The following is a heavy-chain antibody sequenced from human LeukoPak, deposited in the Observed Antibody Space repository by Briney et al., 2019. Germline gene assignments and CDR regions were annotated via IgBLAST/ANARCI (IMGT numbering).Heavy chain of an antibody. Sequence: ASVQDSCKDSGYTFTGYYMHWVRQAPGQGLEWMGWINPNSGGTNSAQTFQGRVTMTTDTSIITAYMVLSRLKSDDTAVYYFARDKALLWLLTMYYCVYWGQGTLVSVSS. D-gene: IGHD2-21*01. CDR3: ARDKALLWLLTMYYCVY. CDR2: INPNSGGT. V-gene: IGHV1-2*02. CDR1: GYTFTGYY. J-gene: IGHJ4*02.